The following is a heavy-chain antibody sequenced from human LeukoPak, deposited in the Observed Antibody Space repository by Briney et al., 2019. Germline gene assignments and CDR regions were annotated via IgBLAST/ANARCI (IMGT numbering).Heavy chain of an antibody. J-gene: IGHJ4*02. Sequence: PSESLSLTRTLSRGSLCSYYWSWVRQPPGTGLEWSGNVYSTGNTNYNPSLESRVAISLDTSKTQFSLRLSSVTAADRAVDYCARAVGDYGYGRYFDYWGQGTLVTVSS. CDR2: VYSTGNT. D-gene: IGHD5-12*01. CDR1: RGSLCSYY. CDR3: ARAVGDYGYGRYFDY. V-gene: IGHV4-59*01.